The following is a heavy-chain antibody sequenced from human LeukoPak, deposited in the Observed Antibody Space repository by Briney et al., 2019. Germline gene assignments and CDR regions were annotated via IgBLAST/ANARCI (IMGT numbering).Heavy chain of an antibody. CDR3: ARVDPDYFDY. V-gene: IGHV3-30-3*01. Sequence: GGSLRLSCAASGFTFSHYAMHWVRQAPGKGLEWVALISYDGGNKYYPDSVKGRFTISRDNSKNTLYLQMNSLRPEDTAVYYCARVDPDYFDYWGQGTLVTVSS. J-gene: IGHJ4*02. CDR2: ISYDGGNK. CDR1: GFTFSHYA.